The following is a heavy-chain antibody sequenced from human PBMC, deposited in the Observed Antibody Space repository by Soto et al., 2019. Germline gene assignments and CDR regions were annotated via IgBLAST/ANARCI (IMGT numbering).Heavy chain of an antibody. D-gene: IGHD6-13*01. V-gene: IGHV2-70*01. J-gene: IGHJ6*02. CDR3: ARVAAAGSYYYYGMDV. Sequence: SGPTLVNPTQTLTLTCTFSGLSLTTTGMCVSWIRQPPGKALEWLALIDWDDDKYYSTSLKTRLTISKDTSKNQVVLSMTNMDPVDTATYYCARVAAAGSYYYYGMDVWGQGTTVTVSS. CDR2: IDWDDDK. CDR1: GLSLTTTGMC.